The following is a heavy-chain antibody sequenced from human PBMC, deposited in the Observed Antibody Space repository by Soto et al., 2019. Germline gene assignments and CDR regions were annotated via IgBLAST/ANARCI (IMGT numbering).Heavy chain of an antibody. CDR1: GGSFRGYY. V-gene: IGHV4-34*01. CDR3: ARDRVVAATHYYYGMDV. D-gene: IGHD2-15*01. J-gene: IGHJ6*02. Sequence: PSETLSLTCAVYGGSFRGYYWSWIRQPPGKGLEWIGEINHSGSTNYNPSLKSRVTISVDTSKNQFSLKLSSVTAADTAVYYCARDRVVAATHYYYGMDVWGQGTTVTVSS. CDR2: INHSGST.